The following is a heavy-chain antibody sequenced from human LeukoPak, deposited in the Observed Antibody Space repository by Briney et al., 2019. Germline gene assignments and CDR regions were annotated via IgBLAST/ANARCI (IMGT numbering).Heavy chain of an antibody. CDR3: ARQSLGSGYYSTRTFDI. J-gene: IGHJ3*02. Sequence: GGSLRLSCAASGFTFSSYSMNWVRQAPGKGLEWVSYIRSSSSTIYYAVSVKGRYTISRDNAKNSLYLQMNSLRAEDTAVYYCARQSLGSGYYSTRTFDIWGQGTMVTVSS. D-gene: IGHD3-22*01. V-gene: IGHV3-48*01. CDR1: GFTFSSYS. CDR2: IRSSSSTI.